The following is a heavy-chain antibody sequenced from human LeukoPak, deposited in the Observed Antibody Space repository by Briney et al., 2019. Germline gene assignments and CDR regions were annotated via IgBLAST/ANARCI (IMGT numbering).Heavy chain of an antibody. J-gene: IGHJ4*02. CDR3: ARGDVAVAEYFDY. CDR2: IHYRGST. V-gene: IGHV4-39*01. CDR1: GGSISSTSYY. D-gene: IGHD6-19*01. Sequence: SETLSLTCPVSGGSISSTSYYWGWIRQPPGKGLEWIGSIHYRGSTYYNPSLKSRVTISVDTSKNQFSLKLSSVTAADTAVYYCARGDVAVAEYFDYWGQGTLVTVSS.